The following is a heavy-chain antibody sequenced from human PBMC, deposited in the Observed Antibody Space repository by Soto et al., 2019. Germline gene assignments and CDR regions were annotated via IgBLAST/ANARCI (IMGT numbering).Heavy chain of an antibody. CDR3: ARGLNMITFGGVPRTKYSYSCVNG. CDR1: GYTCTSYD. CDR2: RKPNGGNT. V-gene: IGHV1-8*01. D-gene: IGHD3-16*01. J-gene: IGHJ6*03. Sequence: QVQLVQSGAEVKKPGASVKVSCKASGYTCTSYDIIWVLQAPGQGLEWMGWRKPNGGNTASAQKFQGRVNLTRNTSISTTYMELSSLRSEDTAVYYCARGLNMITFGGVPRTKYSYSCVNGWGKGTTVTVSS.